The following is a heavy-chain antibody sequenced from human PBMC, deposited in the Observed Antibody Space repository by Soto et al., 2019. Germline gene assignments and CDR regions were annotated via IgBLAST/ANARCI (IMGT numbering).Heavy chain of an antibody. CDR1: GGSISSSSYY. CDR2: IYYSGST. Sequence: SETLSLTCTVSGGSISSSSYYWGWIRQPPGKGLEWIGSIYYSGSTYYNPSLKSRVTISVDTSKNQFSLKLSSVTAADTAVYYCARNAGWIAVAGTPDYWGQGTLVTVSS. D-gene: IGHD6-19*01. V-gene: IGHV4-39*01. CDR3: ARNAGWIAVAGTPDY. J-gene: IGHJ4*02.